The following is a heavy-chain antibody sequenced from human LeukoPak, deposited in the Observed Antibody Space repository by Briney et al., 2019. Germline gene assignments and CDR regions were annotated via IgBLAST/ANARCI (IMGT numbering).Heavy chain of an antibody. J-gene: IGHJ4*02. Sequence: KHGESLKISCKVSGYSFPSYWITWARQVPGKGLEWMGRIAPSDSYTNYNPSFEGHVTMSVEKSITTVYLQWSSLKASDSAIYYCARGGGYYGYWGQGTLVTVSS. V-gene: IGHV5-10-1*01. CDR1: GYSFPSYW. CDR3: ARGGGYYGY. CDR2: IAPSDSYT. D-gene: IGHD3-3*01.